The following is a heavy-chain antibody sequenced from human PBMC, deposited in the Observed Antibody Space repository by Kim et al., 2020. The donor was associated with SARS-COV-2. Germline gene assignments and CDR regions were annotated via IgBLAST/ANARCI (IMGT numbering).Heavy chain of an antibody. CDR3: AREVYSSGWYFDY. D-gene: IGHD6-19*01. J-gene: IGHJ4*02. CDR1: GFTFSSYS. V-gene: IGHV3-48*04. Sequence: GGSLRLSCAASGFTFSSYSMNWVRQAPGKGLEWVSYISSSSSTIYYADSVKGRFTISRDNAKNSLYLQMNSLRAEDTAVFYCAREVYSSGWYFDYWGQGTLVTVSS. CDR2: ISSSSSTI.